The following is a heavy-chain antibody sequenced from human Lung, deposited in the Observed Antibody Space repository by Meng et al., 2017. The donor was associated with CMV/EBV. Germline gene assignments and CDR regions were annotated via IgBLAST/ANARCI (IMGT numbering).Heavy chain of an antibody. Sequence: LXCTVSGGXISSYYWSWIRQPPGKGLEWIGYIYYSGSTNYNPSLKSRVTISVDTSKNQFSLKLSSVTAADTAVYYCARGGYYDFWSGYSYYYYYGMDVWXQETTVTVSS. CDR3: ARGGYYDFWSGYSYYYYYGMDV. CDR2: IYYSGST. V-gene: IGHV4-59*01. CDR1: GGXISSYY. J-gene: IGHJ6*02. D-gene: IGHD3-3*01.